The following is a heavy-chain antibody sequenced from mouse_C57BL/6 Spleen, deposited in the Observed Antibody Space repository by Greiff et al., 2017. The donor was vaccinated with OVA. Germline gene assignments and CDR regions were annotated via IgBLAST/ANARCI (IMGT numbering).Heavy chain of an antibody. V-gene: IGHV7-3*01. Sequence: EVQRVESGGGLVQPGGSLSLSCAASGFTFTDYYMSWVRQPPGKALEWLGFIRNKANGYTTEYSASVKGRFTISRDNSQSILYLQMNALRAEDSATYYCARYEGRYWGYFDVWGTGTTVTVSS. CDR3: ARYEGRYWGYFDV. J-gene: IGHJ1*03. CDR2: IRNKANGYTT. CDR1: GFTFTDYY. D-gene: IGHD4-1*01.